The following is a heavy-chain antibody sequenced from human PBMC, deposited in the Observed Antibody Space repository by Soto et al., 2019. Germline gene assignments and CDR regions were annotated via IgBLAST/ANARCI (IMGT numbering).Heavy chain of an antibody. D-gene: IGHD3-10*01. CDR2: IYPSDSDT. V-gene: IGHV5-51*01. J-gene: IGHJ3*01. CDR1: GYRFTNYW. CDR3: VTWFGELIFDAFDV. Sequence: LGESLKISCKGSGYRFTNYWIGWVRQMPGKGLEWMGLIYPSDSDTRYSPSFQGQVTVSADKSISTAYLQWSSLKASDTAMYYCVTWFGELIFDAFDVWGQGTMVTVSS.